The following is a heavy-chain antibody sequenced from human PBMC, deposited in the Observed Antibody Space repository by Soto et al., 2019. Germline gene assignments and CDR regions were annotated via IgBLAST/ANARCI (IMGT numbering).Heavy chain of an antibody. Sequence: PTLSLTCAISGDSVSSNSAAWNWVRQSPSRGLEWLGRTYYRSKWYNDYAVSVKSRITINPDTSKNQFSLQLNSVTPEDTAVYYCARDITMVRGVIITHNWFDPWGQGTLVTVSS. J-gene: IGHJ5*02. CDR2: TYYRSKWYN. CDR3: ARDITMVRGVIITHNWFDP. V-gene: IGHV6-1*01. CDR1: GDSVSSNSAA. D-gene: IGHD3-10*01.